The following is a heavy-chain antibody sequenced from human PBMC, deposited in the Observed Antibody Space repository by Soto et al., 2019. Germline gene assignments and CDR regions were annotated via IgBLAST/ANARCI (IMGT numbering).Heavy chain of an antibody. J-gene: IGHJ4*02. CDR3: ARHPSQRLLLWFGELRH. CDR2: INHSGST. V-gene: IGHV4-34*01. CDR1: GGSFSGYY. D-gene: IGHD3-10*01. Sequence: SETLSLTCAVYGGSFSGYYWSWIRQPPGKGLEWIGEINHSGSTNYNPSLKSRVTISVDTSKNQFSLKLSSVTAADTAVYYCARHPSQRLLLWFGELRHWGQGTLVTVSS.